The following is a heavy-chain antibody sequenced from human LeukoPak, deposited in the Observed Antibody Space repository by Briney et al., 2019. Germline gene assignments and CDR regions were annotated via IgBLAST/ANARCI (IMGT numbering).Heavy chain of an antibody. Sequence: PGGSLRLSCAASGFTFSSYAMHWVRQAPGKGLEWVAVISYDGSNKYYADSVKGRFTISRDNSKNTLYLQMNSLRAEDTAVYYCAKDSGFTVATDYWGQGTLVTVSS. V-gene: IGHV3-30*04. CDR1: GFTFSSYA. CDR3: AKDSGFTVATDY. CDR2: ISYDGSNK. D-gene: IGHD4-17*01. J-gene: IGHJ4*02.